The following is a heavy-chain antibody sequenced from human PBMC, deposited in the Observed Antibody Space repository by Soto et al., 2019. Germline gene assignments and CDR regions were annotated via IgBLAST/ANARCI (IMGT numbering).Heavy chain of an antibody. D-gene: IGHD6-13*01. CDR2: ISGSGGST. J-gene: IGHJ4*02. Sequence: QPGGSLRLSCAASGFSFNIYAMSWVRQAQGEGLEWVSAISGSGGSTYYADSVKGRFTISRDNSKNTLYLQMNSLRAEDTAVYYCAKDLKSSSWYPCFDYWGQGTLVTVSS. V-gene: IGHV3-23*01. CDR3: AKDLKSSSWYPCFDY. CDR1: GFSFNIYA.